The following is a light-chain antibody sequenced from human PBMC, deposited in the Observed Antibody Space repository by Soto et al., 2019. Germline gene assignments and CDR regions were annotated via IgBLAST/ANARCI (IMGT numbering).Light chain of an antibody. CDR2: QIT. CDR3: VQFSHFPRT. CDR1: QSLVYSDGNTY. Sequence: DIVLTQTPLSSPVTLGQPASISCRSSQSLVYSDGNTYLRWLQQRPGQPPRLLIYQITNRFSGVPDRFSGRGAGTDFTLKISRVEAEDVGVYSCVQFSHFPRTFGQGTKVEIK. J-gene: IGKJ1*01. V-gene: IGKV2-24*01.